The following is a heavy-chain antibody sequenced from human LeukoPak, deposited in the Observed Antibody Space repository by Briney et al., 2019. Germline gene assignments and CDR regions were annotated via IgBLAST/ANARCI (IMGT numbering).Heavy chain of an antibody. CDR3: ASSPLIPYYYYYGMDV. CDR2: INPSGGST. Sequence: GASVKVSCKASGYTFTSYYMHWVRQAPGQGLEWMGIINPSGGSTSYAQKFQGRVTMTRDTSTSTAYMELRSLRSDDTAVYYCASSPLIPYYYYYGMDVWGQGTTVTVSS. V-gene: IGHV1-46*01. J-gene: IGHJ6*02. CDR1: GYTFTSYY.